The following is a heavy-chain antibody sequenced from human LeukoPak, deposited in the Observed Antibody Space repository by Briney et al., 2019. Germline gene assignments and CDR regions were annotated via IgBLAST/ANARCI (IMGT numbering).Heavy chain of an antibody. CDR1: GGSISSYY. J-gene: IGHJ4*02. CDR2: IYYSGST. Sequence: KASETLSLTCTVSGGSISSYYWSWLRQPPGKGLEWIGYIYYSGSTNYNPSLKSRVTISVDTSKNQFSLKLSSVTAADTAVYYCARDAYGDHRGDFDYWGQGTLVTVSS. CDR3: ARDAYGDHRGDFDY. V-gene: IGHV4-59*12. D-gene: IGHD4-17*01.